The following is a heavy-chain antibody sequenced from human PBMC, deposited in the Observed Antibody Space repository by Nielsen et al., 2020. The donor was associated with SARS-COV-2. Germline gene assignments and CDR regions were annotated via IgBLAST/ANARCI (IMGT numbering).Heavy chain of an antibody. CDR2: ISYDGSNK. V-gene: IGHV3-30-3*01. J-gene: IGHJ6*02. Sequence: VRPMPGKGLEWVAVISYDGSNKYYADSVKGRFTISRDNSKNTLYLQMNSLRAEDTAVYYCARDRVTMGRGVPYYYGMDVWGQGTTVTVSS. D-gene: IGHD3-10*01. CDR3: ARDRVTMGRGVPYYYGMDV.